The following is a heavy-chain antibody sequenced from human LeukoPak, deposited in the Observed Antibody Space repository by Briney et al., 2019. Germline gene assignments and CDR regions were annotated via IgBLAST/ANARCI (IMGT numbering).Heavy chain of an antibody. CDR1: GGSISSSSYY. CDR2: IYYSGST. V-gene: IGHV4-39*01. D-gene: IGHD1-26*01. CDR3: ASGGGSYYGGWFDP. J-gene: IGHJ5*02. Sequence: SETLSLTCTVSGGSISSSSYYWGWIRQPPGKGLEWIGSIYYSGSTYYNPSLKSRVTISVDTSKNQFSLKLSSVTAADTAVYYCASGGGSYYGGWFDPWGQGTLVTVPS.